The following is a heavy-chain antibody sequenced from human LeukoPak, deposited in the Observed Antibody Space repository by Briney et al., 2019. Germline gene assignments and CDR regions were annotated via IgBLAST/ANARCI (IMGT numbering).Heavy chain of an antibody. CDR2: IXXSRST. Sequence: GGSXXXXXXXWIRQXXGXGXXXXXYIXXSRSTNYNPSLKRRVTISVDTSKNQFSLKLSSVTAADTAVYYCARRELELRGRYYYYYMDVWGKGTTVTVSS. D-gene: IGHD1-7*01. V-gene: IGHV4-59*01. CDR3: ARRELELRGRYYYYYMDV. CDR1: GGSXXXXX. J-gene: IGHJ6*03.